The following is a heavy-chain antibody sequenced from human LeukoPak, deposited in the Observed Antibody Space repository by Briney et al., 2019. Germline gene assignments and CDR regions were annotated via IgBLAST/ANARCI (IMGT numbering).Heavy chain of an antibody. Sequence: SVKVSCKASGGTFSSYAISWVRQAPGQGLEWMGGIIPIFGTANYAQKFQGSVTITADESTSTAYMELSSLRSEDTAVYYCARGNLMSVGAFDIWGQGTMVTVSS. J-gene: IGHJ3*02. V-gene: IGHV1-69*13. D-gene: IGHD3-10*02. CDR3: ARGNLMSVGAFDI. CDR1: GGTFSSYA. CDR2: IIPIFGTA.